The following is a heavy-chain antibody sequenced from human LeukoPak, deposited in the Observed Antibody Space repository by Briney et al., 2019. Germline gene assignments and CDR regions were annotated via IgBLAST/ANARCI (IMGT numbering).Heavy chain of an antibody. CDR1: GFTFTDYW. J-gene: IGHJ4*01. D-gene: IGHD6-13*01. V-gene: IGHV3-7*01. Sequence: GGSLRLSCEVSGFTFTDYWMNWVRQAPGKGPEWVASIRQDGSEKTYVDSVKGRFTISRDNTRNSLSLQLNGLRAEDTAVYYCARDGTAAGLDFDLWGQGTLVTVSS. CDR3: ARDGTAAGLDFDL. CDR2: IRQDGSEK.